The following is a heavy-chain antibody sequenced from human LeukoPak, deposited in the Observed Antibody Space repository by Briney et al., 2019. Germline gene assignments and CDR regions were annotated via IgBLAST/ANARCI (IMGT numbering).Heavy chain of an antibody. CDR2: INPGGGRT. CDR3: ARDIIYDSSGYYYAGLDDAFDI. V-gene: IGHV1-46*01. Sequence: ASVKVSCKASGYTFTSYYMHWVRQAPGQGLEWMGIINPGGGRTSYAQKFQGRVTLTRDTSTSTVYMELSSLRSEDTAVYYCARDIIYDSSGYYYAGLDDAFDIWGQGTMVTVSS. J-gene: IGHJ3*02. D-gene: IGHD3-22*01. CDR1: GYTFTSYY.